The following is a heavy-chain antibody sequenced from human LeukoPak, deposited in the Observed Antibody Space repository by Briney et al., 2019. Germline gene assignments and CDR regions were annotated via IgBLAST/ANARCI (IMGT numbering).Heavy chain of an antibody. V-gene: IGHV3-23*01. Sequence: GGSLRLSCAASGFTFSSYAMSWVRQAPGKGLEWVSAISGSGGSTYYAGSVKGRFTISRDNSKNTLYLQMNSLRAEDTAVYYCAKVLYYYDSSGYYYGYFDHWGQGTLVTVSS. J-gene: IGHJ4*02. CDR1: GFTFSSYA. CDR2: ISGSGGST. CDR3: AKVLYYYDSSGYYYGYFDH. D-gene: IGHD3-22*01.